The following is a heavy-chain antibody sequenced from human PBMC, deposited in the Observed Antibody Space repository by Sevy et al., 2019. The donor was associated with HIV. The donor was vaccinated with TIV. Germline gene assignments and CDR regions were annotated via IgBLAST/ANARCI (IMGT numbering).Heavy chain of an antibody. Sequence: GGSLRPSCIASGFTFSNYEMNWVRQAPGKGLEWVSYITSSGSTIYYADSVKGRFTISRDNGKNSLYLQMNSLRAEDTAVYYCARATYYYDTSGPYFFDFWGQGTLVTVSS. J-gene: IGHJ4*02. CDR3: ARATYYYDTSGPYFFDF. CDR1: GFTFSNYE. V-gene: IGHV3-48*03. CDR2: ITSSGSTI. D-gene: IGHD3-22*01.